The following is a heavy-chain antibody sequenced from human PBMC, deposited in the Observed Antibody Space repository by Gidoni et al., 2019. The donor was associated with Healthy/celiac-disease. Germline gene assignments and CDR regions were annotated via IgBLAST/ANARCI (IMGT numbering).Heavy chain of an antibody. V-gene: IGHV3-15*01. CDR2: IKSKTDGGTT. J-gene: IGHJ6*02. D-gene: IGHD6-19*01. Sequence: VRQAPGKGLEWVGRIKSKTDGGTTDYAAPVKGRFTISRDDSKNTLYLQMNSLKTEDTAVYYCTTDLQPGEWLVPYYYYGMDVWGQGTTVTVSS. CDR3: TTDLQPGEWLVPYYYYGMDV.